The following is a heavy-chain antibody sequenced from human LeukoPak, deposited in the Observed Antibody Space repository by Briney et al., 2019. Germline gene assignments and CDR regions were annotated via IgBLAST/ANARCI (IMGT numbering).Heavy chain of an antibody. Sequence: GESLKISSKGSGYSFTSYWIGWVRQMPGKGLEWMGIIYPGDSDTRYSPSFQGQVTISADKSISTAYLQWSSLKASDTAMYYCARQGEYYDILTGYFHDAFDIWGQGTMVTVSS. D-gene: IGHD3-9*01. CDR1: GYSFTSYW. V-gene: IGHV5-51*01. CDR3: ARQGEYYDILTGYFHDAFDI. J-gene: IGHJ3*02. CDR2: IYPGDSDT.